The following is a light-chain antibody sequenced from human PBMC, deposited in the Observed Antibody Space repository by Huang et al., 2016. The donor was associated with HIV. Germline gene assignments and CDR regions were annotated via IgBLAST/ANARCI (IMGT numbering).Light chain of an antibody. CDR1: QSVNST. J-gene: IGKJ1*01. CDR3: QQYNDWPPWT. Sequence: EIVMTQSPATLSVSPGERATLSCRASQSVNSTLAWYQQKPGQAPRRLIYSASTRATGIPARFSGSGSGTEFTLTISSLQSEDCAVYYCQQYNDWPPWTFGQGTKVEIK. V-gene: IGKV3-15*01. CDR2: SAS.